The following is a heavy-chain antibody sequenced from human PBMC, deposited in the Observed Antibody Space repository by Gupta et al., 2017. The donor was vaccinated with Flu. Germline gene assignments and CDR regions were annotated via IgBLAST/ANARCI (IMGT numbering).Heavy chain of an antibody. CDR3: VRGSSDWIGMDI. Sequence: EVQLVESGGGLAQPGGSLRLSCAASGFTFSRYWMHWVRQAPGKGLECVSRVNTNGGYKAYGDSVKGRFTISRDDAKSTLYLQMNSLRVEDTAVYYCVRGSSDWIGMDIWGQGTTVTVSS. J-gene: IGHJ6*02. CDR2: VNTNGGYK. V-gene: IGHV3-74*01. CDR1: GFTFSRYW. D-gene: IGHD6-19*01.